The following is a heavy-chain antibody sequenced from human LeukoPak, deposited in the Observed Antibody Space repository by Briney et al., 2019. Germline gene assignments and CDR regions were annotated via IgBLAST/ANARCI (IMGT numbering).Heavy chain of an antibody. Sequence: GGSLRLSCAASGFTFSSYAMSWVRQAPGKGLEWASGVSASGSSTNYADSVRGRFTISRDTSRETLSLQMNNLRAEDTAVYYCVKASKITIGLVPAATYFDSWGQGTLVTVSS. J-gene: IGHJ4*02. V-gene: IGHV3-23*01. CDR3: VKASKITIGLVPAATYFDS. CDR2: VSASGSST. D-gene: IGHD2-2*01. CDR1: GFTFSSYA.